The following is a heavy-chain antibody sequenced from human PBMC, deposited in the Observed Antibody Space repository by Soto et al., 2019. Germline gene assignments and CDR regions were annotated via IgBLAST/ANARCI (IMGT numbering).Heavy chain of an antibody. Sequence: GGSLRLSCAASGFTSSNAWMSWVRQAPGKGLEWVGRIKSKTDGGTTDYAAPVKGRFTISRGDSKNTLYLQMNSLKTEDTAVYYCTTDQLSKWIQLWLPGYWGQGTLVTVSS. D-gene: IGHD5-18*01. CDR2: IKSKTDGGTT. V-gene: IGHV3-15*01. J-gene: IGHJ4*02. CDR1: GFTSSNAW. CDR3: TTDQLSKWIQLWLPGY.